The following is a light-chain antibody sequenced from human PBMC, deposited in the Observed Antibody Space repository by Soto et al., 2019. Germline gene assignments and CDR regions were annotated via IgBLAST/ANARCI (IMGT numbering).Light chain of an antibody. J-gene: IGLJ3*02. CDR2: EGT. CDR3: CSYAGSSTLEV. V-gene: IGLV2-23*01. CDR1: SSDVGSYNL. Sequence: QSALTQPASVSGSPGQSITISCTGTSSDVGSYNLVSWYQQHPGKAPKLMIYEGTKRPSGVSNRFSGSKSGNTASLTISGLQADDEADYYCCSYAGSSTLEVFGGGTKLTVL.